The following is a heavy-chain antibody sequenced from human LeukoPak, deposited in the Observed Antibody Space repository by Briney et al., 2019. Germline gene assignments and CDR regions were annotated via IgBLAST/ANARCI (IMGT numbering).Heavy chain of an antibody. D-gene: IGHD3/OR15-3a*01. CDR1: GFTVSSNY. Sequence: QTGGSLRLSCAASGFTVSSNYMSWVRQAPGKGLEWVSIIYTGGSTYYADSVKGRFTISRDNSKNTLYLQMNSLRAEDTAVYYCASGIQWTGNNCWGQGTLVTVSS. V-gene: IGHV3-53*01. CDR2: IYTGGST. CDR3: ASGIQWTGNNC. J-gene: IGHJ4*02.